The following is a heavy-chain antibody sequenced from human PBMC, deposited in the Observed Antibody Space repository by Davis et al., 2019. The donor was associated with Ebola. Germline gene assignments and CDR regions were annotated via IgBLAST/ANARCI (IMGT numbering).Heavy chain of an antibody. Sequence: GGSLRLSCAASGFTVSSNYMSWVRQAPGKGLEWVSVIQSGGGTYYADSVKGRFTISRDNSKNTLYLQMNSLRAEDTAVYYCARDLYLGSWNYYGMDVWGQGTTVTVSS. CDR1: GFTVSSNY. CDR3: ARDLYLGSWNYYGMDV. V-gene: IGHV3-66*02. D-gene: IGHD2-2*02. CDR2: IQSGGGT. J-gene: IGHJ6*02.